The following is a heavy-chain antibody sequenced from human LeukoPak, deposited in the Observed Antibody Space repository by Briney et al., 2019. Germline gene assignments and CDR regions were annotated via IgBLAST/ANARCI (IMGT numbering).Heavy chain of an antibody. V-gene: IGHV4-34*01. CDR2: INHSGST. J-gene: IGHJ6*03. Sequence: SETLSLTCAVYGGSFNGYYWSWIRQPPGKGLEWIGEINHSGSTNYNPSLKSRVTISVDTSKNQFSLKLSSVTAADTAVYYCARGGGYCSSTICYRPSYYMDVWGKGTTVPVSS. CDR3: ARGGGYCSSTICYRPSYYMDV. D-gene: IGHD2-2*02. CDR1: GGSFNGYY.